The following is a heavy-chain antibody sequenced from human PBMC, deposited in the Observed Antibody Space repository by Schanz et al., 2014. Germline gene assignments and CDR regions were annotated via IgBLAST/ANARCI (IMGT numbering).Heavy chain of an antibody. CDR3: ARGGPAYYFDD. V-gene: IGHV3-33*01. Sequence: QGQLVESGGGVVQPGKSLRLSCATSGFIFRSFGIHWVRQAPGKGLEWVAVIWSDGTNEYYADSVKGRFTISRDNSKNTVYIQMNSLRAEDTAVYFCARGGPAYYFDDCGQGTLXTVSS. CDR2: IWSDGTNE. J-gene: IGHJ4*02. CDR1: GFIFRSFG.